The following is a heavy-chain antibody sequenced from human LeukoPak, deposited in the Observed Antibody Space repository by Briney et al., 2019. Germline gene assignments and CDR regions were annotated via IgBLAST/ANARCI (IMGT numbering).Heavy chain of an antibody. V-gene: IGHV1-18*01. D-gene: IGHD1-26*01. J-gene: IGHJ3*02. CDR2: ISAYNGNT. Sequence: ASVKVSCKASGYTFTSYGISWVRQAPGQGLEWMGWISAYNGNTNYAQKLQGRVTMTTDTSTSTAYMELRSLRSDDTAVYYCARDVPWELADVSDAFDIWGQGTMVTVSS. CDR1: GYTFTSYG. CDR3: ARDVPWELADVSDAFDI.